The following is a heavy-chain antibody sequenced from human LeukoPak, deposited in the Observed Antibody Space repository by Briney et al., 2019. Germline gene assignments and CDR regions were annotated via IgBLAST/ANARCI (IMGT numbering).Heavy chain of an antibody. D-gene: IGHD3-3*01. J-gene: IGHJ4*02. Sequence: PGGSLRLSCAASGFTVSSNYMSWVRQAPGKGLEWVSVIYSGGSTYYADSVKGRFTISRDNSKNTLYLQMNSLRAEDTAVYYCAREDREYDFRSGQPIDYWGQGTLVTVSS. CDR2: IYSGGST. CDR1: GFTVSSNY. CDR3: AREDREYDFRSGQPIDY. V-gene: IGHV3-66*01.